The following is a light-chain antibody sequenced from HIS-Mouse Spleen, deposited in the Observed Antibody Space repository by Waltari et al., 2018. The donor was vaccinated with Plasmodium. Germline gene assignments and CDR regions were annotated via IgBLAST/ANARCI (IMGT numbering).Light chain of an antibody. CDR1: QGIRNF. Sequence: DIQMTQLPPPLPALVGNRATTTGRASQGIRNFLAWFQQKPGKAPKSLIYAASSLQSGVPSKFSGSGSGTDFTLTISSLQPEDFATYYCQQYNSYPITFGQGTRLEIK. J-gene: IGKJ5*01. CDR3: QQYNSYPIT. V-gene: IGKV1-16*02. CDR2: AAS.